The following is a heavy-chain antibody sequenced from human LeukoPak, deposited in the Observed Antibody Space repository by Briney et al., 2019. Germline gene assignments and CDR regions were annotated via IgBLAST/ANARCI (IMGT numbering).Heavy chain of an antibody. CDR3: ARGGYSYGYGFLDYYYYYMDV. Sequence: ASVKVSCKASGYTFTSYGISWVRQAPGQGLEWMGWISAYNGNTNYAQKLQDRVTMTTDTSTSTAYMELRSLRSDDTAVYYCARGGYSYGYGFLDYYYYYMDVWGKGTTVTVSS. J-gene: IGHJ6*03. CDR2: ISAYNGNT. CDR1: GYTFTSYG. V-gene: IGHV1-18*01. D-gene: IGHD5-18*01.